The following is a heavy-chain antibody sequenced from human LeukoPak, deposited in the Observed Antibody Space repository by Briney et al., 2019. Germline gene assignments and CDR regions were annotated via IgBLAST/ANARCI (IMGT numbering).Heavy chain of an antibody. CDR2: INPNNGGT. J-gene: IGHJ6*03. CDR3: ARDGRYFDWSEVAYMDV. Sequence: ASVKVSCKASGYTFTGYYMHWVRQAPGQGLEWMGWINPNNGGTNYAQKFQGRVTMTRDTSISTAYMELSRLRSDDTAVYYCARDGRYFDWSEVAYMDVWGKGTTVTISS. D-gene: IGHD3-9*01. V-gene: IGHV1-2*02. CDR1: GYTFTGYY.